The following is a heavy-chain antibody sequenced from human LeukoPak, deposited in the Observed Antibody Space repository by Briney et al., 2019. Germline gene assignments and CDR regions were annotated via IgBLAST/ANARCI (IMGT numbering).Heavy chain of an antibody. J-gene: IGHJ6*02. CDR1: GGTFGSYA. CDR3: ARDRVVTALYYYYGMDV. V-gene: IGHV1-69*04. CDR2: IIPILGIA. D-gene: IGHD2-21*02. Sequence: SVKVSCKASGGTFGSYAISWVRQAPGQGLEWMGRIIPILGIANYAQKFQGRVTITADKSTSTAYMELSSLRSEDTAVYYCARDRVVTALYYYYGMDVWGQGTTVTVSS.